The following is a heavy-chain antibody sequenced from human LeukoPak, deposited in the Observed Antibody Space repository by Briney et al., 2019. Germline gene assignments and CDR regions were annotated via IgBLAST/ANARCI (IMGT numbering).Heavy chain of an antibody. CDR1: GYTFTSYY. Sequence: ASVKVSCKASGYTFTSYYMHWVRQAPGQGLEWMGWINPNSGGTNYAQKFQGRVTMTRDTSISTAYMELSRLRSDDTAVYYCARAPRWLIANWFDPWGQGTLVTVSS. J-gene: IGHJ5*02. CDR2: INPNSGGT. V-gene: IGHV1-2*02. CDR3: ARAPRWLIANWFDP. D-gene: IGHD6-19*01.